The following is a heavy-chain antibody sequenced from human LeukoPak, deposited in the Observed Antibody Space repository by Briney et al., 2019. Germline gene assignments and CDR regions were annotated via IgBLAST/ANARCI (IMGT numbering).Heavy chain of an antibody. CDR2: IYTTGST. CDR1: GGSISSYY. J-gene: IGHJ4*02. Sequence: SDTLSLTCTVSGGSISSYYWTWIRQPAGKGLEWIGRIYTTGSTNYNPSLNSRVNMSVDTSKNQFSLKLSSVTAADTAVYYCARQIAVAGKAAFDYWGQGTLVTVSS. D-gene: IGHD6-19*01. CDR3: ARQIAVAGKAAFDY. V-gene: IGHV4-4*07.